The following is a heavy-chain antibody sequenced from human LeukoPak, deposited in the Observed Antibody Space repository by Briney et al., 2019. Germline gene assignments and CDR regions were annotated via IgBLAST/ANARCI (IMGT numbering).Heavy chain of an antibody. Sequence: SETLSLTCTVSGGSISSYYWGWIRQPPGRGLEWIASIYYSGSTYYNPSLKSRVTISVDTSKNQFSLKLSSVTAADTAVYYCARTRYYYNSRSYGAPYYFDYWGQGILVTVSS. D-gene: IGHD3-10*01. V-gene: IGHV4-39*01. CDR3: ARTRYYYNSRSYGAPYYFDY. J-gene: IGHJ4*02. CDR2: IYYSGST. CDR1: GGSISSYY.